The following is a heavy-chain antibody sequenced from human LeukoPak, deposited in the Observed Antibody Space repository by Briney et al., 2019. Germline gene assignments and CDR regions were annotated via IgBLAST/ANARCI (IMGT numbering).Heavy chain of an antibody. CDR3: ASVVAGLRARFGELLYWFDP. CDR2: IYYSGST. V-gene: IGHV4-59*01. J-gene: IGHJ5*02. D-gene: IGHD3-10*01. Sequence: SSETLSLTCIVSGGSFSSYYWSWIRQPPGKGLGWIGYIYYSGSTSYNPSLKSRLTISIDTSKNQFSLKLSSVTAADTAVYYCASVVAGLRARFGELLYWFDPWGQGTLVTVSS. CDR1: GGSFSSYY.